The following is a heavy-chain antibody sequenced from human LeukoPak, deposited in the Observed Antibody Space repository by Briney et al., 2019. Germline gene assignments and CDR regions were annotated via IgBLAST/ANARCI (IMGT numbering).Heavy chain of an antibody. CDR2: ITHSGSS. V-gene: IGHV4-34*01. CDR1: GASVSRYY. CDR3: ARLGTAMVTSIDY. D-gene: IGHD5-18*01. J-gene: IGHJ4*02. Sequence: PSETLSLTCTVSGASVSRYYWSWIRQPPGKGLEWIGEITHSGSSNYNPSLKSRVTISVDTSKNQFSLNLTSVTAADTAVYYCARLGTAMVTSIDYWGQGNLVTVSS.